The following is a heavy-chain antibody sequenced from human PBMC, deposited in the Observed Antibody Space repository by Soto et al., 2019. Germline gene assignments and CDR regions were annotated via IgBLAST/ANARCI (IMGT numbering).Heavy chain of an antibody. CDR2: IIPIFGTA. J-gene: IGHJ6*02. CDR3: ARGVVVVVAATRGDYYYYYGMDV. V-gene: IGHV1-69*13. Sequence: ASVKVSCKASGGTFSSYAISWVRQAPGQGLEWMGGIIPIFGTANYAQKFQGRVTITADESTSTAYMELSSLRSEDTAVYYCARGVVVVVAATRGDYYYYYGMDVWGQGTTVT. D-gene: IGHD2-15*01. CDR1: GGTFSSYA.